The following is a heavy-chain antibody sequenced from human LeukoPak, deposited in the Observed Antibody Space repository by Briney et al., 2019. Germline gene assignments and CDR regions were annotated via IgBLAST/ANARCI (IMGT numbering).Heavy chain of an antibody. D-gene: IGHD3-22*01. CDR1: GFTVSSNY. V-gene: IGHV3-53*04. CDR3: ARLYYYDSRDY. Sequence: PGGSLRLSCAASGFTVSSNYMSWVRQAPGKGLEWVSVIYSGGSTYYADSVKGRFTISRHNSKNTLYLQMNGLRAEDTAVYYCARLYYYDSRDYWGQGTLVTVSS. J-gene: IGHJ4*02. CDR2: IYSGGST.